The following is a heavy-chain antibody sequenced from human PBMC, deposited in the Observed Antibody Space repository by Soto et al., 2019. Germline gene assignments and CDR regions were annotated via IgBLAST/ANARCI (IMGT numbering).Heavy chain of an antibody. CDR2: IIPILGIA. V-gene: IGHV1-69*02. Sequence: SVKVSCKASGGTFRSYTISWLRQAPGQGLEWMGRIIPILGIANYAQKFQGRVTITADKSTSTAYMELSSLRSEDTAVYYCARSPYIAAQLDYWGQGTLVTVSS. CDR3: ARSPYIAAQLDY. CDR1: GGTFRSYT. D-gene: IGHD6-6*01. J-gene: IGHJ4*02.